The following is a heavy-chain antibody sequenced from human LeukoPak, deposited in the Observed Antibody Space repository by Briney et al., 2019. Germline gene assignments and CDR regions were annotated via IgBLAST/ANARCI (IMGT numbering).Heavy chain of an antibody. J-gene: IGHJ4*02. V-gene: IGHV3-9*03. CDR2: ISWNSGSI. D-gene: IGHD2-2*01. Sequence: GRSLRLSCAASGFTFDDYAMHWVRQAPGKGLEWVSGISWNSGSIGYADSVKGRFTISRDNSKNTLYLQMGSLRAEDMAVYYCARDKGPAAAYYFDYWGQGTLVTVSS. CDR1: GFTFDDYA. CDR3: ARDKGPAAAYYFDY.